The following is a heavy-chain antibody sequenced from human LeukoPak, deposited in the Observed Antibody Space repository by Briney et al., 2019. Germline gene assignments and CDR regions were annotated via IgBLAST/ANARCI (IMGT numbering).Heavy chain of an antibody. CDR2: MNPNSGNT. J-gene: IGHJ4*02. Sequence: GASVKVSCKASGNTFTSYDINWVRQATGQGLEWMGWMNPNSGNTGYAQKFQGRVTITRNTSISTAYMELSSLRSEDTAVYYCARVAEDGYKSGFDYWGQGTLVTVSS. D-gene: IGHD5-24*01. CDR1: GNTFTSYD. V-gene: IGHV1-8*03. CDR3: ARVAEDGYKSGFDY.